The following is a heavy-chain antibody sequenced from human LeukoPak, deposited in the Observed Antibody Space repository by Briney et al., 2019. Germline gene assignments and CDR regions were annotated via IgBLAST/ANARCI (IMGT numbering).Heavy chain of an antibody. CDR1: GFTVSSNS. D-gene: IGHD3-10*01. Sequence: GGSLRLSCTVSGFTVSSNSMSWVRQAPGKGLEWVSFIYSDNTHYSDSVKGRFTISRDNSKNTLYLQMNSLRAEDTAVYYCARERGFHEGGYWGQGTLVTVSS. J-gene: IGHJ4*02. CDR3: ARERGFHEGGY. CDR2: IYSDNT. V-gene: IGHV3-53*01.